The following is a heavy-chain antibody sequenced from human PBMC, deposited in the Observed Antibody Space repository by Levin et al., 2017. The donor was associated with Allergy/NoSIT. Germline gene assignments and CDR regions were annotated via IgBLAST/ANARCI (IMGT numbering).Heavy chain of an antibody. CDR1: GFTFSNYA. D-gene: IGHD6-19*01. Sequence: PGGSLRLSCAGSGFTFSNYAMHWARQAPGKGLDWVAFISYDGNSKYYADSVKGRFTISRDNSKNTLYLQMNSLKVADTAVYYCASDRVNGWYPPRHGSFDFWGQGNLVTVSS. V-gene: IGHV3-30-3*01. CDR2: ISYDGNSK. CDR3: ASDRVNGWYPPRHGSFDF. J-gene: IGHJ4*02.